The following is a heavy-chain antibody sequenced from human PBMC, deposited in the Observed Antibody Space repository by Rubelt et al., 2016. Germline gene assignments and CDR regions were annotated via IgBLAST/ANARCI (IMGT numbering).Heavy chain of an antibody. V-gene: IGHV4-31*02. CDR3: ARGVSYDFWSGYPY. D-gene: IGHD3-3*01. Sequence: SGSTYYNPSLKSRVTISVDTSKNQFSLKLSSVTAADTAVYYCARGVSYDFWSGYPYWGQGTLVTVSS. CDR2: SGST. J-gene: IGHJ4*02.